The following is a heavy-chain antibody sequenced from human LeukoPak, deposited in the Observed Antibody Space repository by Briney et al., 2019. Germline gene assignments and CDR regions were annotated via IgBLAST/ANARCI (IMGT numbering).Heavy chain of an antibody. CDR1: GFTFSSYS. CDR3: ARDSVHAAWWFDP. V-gene: IGHV3-21*01. Sequence: GGSLRLSCAASGFTFSSYSMNWVRQAPGKGLEWVSSISSSSSYIYYADSVKGRFTISRDNAKNSLYLQMNSLRAEDTAVYYCARDSVHAAWWFDPWGQGTLVTVSS. D-gene: IGHD5/OR15-5a*01. CDR2: ISSSSSYI. J-gene: IGHJ5*02.